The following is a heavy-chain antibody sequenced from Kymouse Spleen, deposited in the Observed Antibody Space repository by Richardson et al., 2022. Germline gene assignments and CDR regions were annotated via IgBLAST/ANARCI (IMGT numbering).Heavy chain of an antibody. J-gene: IGHJ4*02. CDR1: GGSISSSSYY. V-gene: IGHV4-39*01. Sequence: QLQLQESGPGLVKPSETLSLTCTVSGGSISSSSYYWGWIRQPPGKGLEWIGSIYYSGSTYYNPSLKSRVTISVDTSKNQFSLKLSSVTAADTAVYYCARVPPGIAADYWGQGTLVTVSS. CDR3: ARVPPGIAADY. CDR2: IYYSGST. D-gene: IGHD6-13*01,IGHD6-25*01.